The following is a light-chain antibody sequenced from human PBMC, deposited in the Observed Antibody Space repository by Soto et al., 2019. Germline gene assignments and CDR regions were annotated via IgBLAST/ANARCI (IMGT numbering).Light chain of an antibody. CDR2: GAS. CDR3: QHYGSSSSWT. Sequence: TQAPSSLSASVGDRATITCRASQSISSYLNWYQQKPGQATRLIIYGASSRANGIPDRFSGSGSGTDFTLTISRLETEDFAAYFCQHYGSSSSWTFGQGTTV. V-gene: IGKV3-20*01. CDR1: QSISSY. J-gene: IGKJ1*01.